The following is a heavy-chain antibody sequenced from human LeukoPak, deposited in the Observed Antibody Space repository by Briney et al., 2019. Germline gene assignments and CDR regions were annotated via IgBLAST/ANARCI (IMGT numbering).Heavy chain of an antibody. Sequence: GGSLRLSCAASGFTFSSYWMTWVRQPPGKGLEWVAHINQDGNEKHYVDSVKGRFTISRDSAKSSLYLQMNSLRAEDTAVYYCAKWGGYYDTSGYYFDSWGQGTLVTVSS. V-gene: IGHV3-7*01. CDR2: INQDGNEK. CDR3: AKWGGYYDTSGYYFDS. J-gene: IGHJ4*02. D-gene: IGHD3-22*01. CDR1: GFTFSSYW.